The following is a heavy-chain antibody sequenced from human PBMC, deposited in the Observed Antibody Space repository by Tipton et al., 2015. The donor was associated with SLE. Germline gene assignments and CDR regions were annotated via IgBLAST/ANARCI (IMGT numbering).Heavy chain of an antibody. J-gene: IGHJ4*02. V-gene: IGHV4-39*07. CDR3: ARVVGAYHYDSDGYLDY. CDR1: GGSVSSSRSY. D-gene: IGHD3-22*01. CDR2: GHYSGTT. Sequence: TLSLTCTVSGGSVSSSRSYWGWIRQPPGKGLEWIGSGHYSGTTYFNPSLRSRVTISVDKSKNQFSLKVNFVTAADTAVYFCARVVGAYHYDSDGYLDYWGQGTLVTVSS.